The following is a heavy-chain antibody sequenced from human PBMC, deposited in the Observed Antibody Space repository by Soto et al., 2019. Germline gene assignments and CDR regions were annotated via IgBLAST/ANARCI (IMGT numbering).Heavy chain of an antibody. Sequence: PGGSLRLSCAASGFTFSSHAMGWLRQAPGTGPEWVAFVDGSGGDTSYADSVKGRFTISRDNSDNSLFLHMISLRAEDTGRYFFSKEIFAAAYAATSAFDLWGQGTLVTVSS. CDR3: SKEIFAAAYAATSAFDL. CDR2: VDGSGGDT. CDR1: GFTFSSHA. D-gene: IGHD2-8*01. J-gene: IGHJ4*01. V-gene: IGHV3-23*01.